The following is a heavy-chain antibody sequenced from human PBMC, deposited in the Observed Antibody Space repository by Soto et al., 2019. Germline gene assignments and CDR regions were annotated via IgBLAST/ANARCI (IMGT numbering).Heavy chain of an antibody. J-gene: IGHJ4*02. D-gene: IGHD3-16*01. Sequence: ASVKVSCKPSGYTFTTYSINWVRQAPGQGLEWMGWMRSDNGNTNYAQKFKGRVPMPTDTSTSTAYLELRSLKSDDTAIYYCARGGNHVWGSSEFWGQGTLVTVSS. V-gene: IGHV1-18*01. CDR1: GYTFTTYS. CDR2: MRSDNGNT. CDR3: ARGGNHVWGSSEF.